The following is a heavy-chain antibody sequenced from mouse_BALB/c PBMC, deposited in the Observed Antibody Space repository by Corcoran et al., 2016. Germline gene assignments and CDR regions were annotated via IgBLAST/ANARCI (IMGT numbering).Heavy chain of an antibody. J-gene: IGHJ1*01. Sequence: QIQLVQSGPELKKPGETVKISCKASGYTFTNYGMNWVKQAPGKGLKWMGWINTYTGEPTYADAFKGRFAFSLETSASTAYLQINNLKNEDMATYFCARSGSSYGWYFDVWGAGTTVTVSS. D-gene: IGHD1-1*01. CDR2: INTYTGEP. CDR3: ARSGSSYGWYFDV. CDR1: GYTFTNYG. V-gene: IGHV9-1*02.